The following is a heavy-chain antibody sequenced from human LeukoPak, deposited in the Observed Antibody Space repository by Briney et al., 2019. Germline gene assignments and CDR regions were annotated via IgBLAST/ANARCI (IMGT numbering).Heavy chain of an antibody. CDR3: ARERDNYVGLDY. J-gene: IGHJ4*02. CDR2: IYHDGST. V-gene: IGHV4-4*02. Sequence: MPSETLSLTCAVSGGSISSNNWWIWVRQSPEKGLEWIGEIYHDGSTNYNPSLKSRVTISVDTSKNQFSLKLSSVTAADTAVYYCARERDNYVGLDYWGQGTLVTVSS. D-gene: IGHD4-11*01. CDR1: GGSISSNNW.